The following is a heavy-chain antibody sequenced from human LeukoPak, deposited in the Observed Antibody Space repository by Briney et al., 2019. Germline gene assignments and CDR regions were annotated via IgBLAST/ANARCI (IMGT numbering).Heavy chain of an antibody. Sequence: KASETLSLTCSVSGDSISSRSYYWGWIRQPPGKGLEWIGSIYYSGSTYYNPSLKSRVTISVNTSKNQFSLKLSSVTAADTAVYYCARVSRGTGTTGYWGQGTLVTVSS. D-gene: IGHD1-1*01. J-gene: IGHJ4*02. CDR2: IYYSGST. CDR3: ARVSRGTGTTGY. V-gene: IGHV4-39*07. CDR1: GDSISSRSYY.